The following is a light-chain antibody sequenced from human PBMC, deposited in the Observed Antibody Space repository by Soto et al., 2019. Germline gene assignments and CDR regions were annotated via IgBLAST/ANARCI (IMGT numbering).Light chain of an antibody. CDR3: QQYDNSAWT. V-gene: IGKV3-20*01. CDR2: GAS. J-gene: IGKJ1*01. CDR1: QSVTIRY. Sequence: EVVLTHSPATLSLSQGERAALSGRAGQSVTIRYLAWYQQKPGQAPRLLIYGASSRATGIPDRFSGSGSGTDFTLTISRLEPEDFAVYYCQQYDNSAWTFGQGTKVDIK.